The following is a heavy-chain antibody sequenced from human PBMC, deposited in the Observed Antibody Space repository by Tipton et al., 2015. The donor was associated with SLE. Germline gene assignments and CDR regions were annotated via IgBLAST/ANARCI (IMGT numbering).Heavy chain of an antibody. V-gene: IGHV4-34*01. Sequence: TLSLTCAVYGGSFSGYYWSWIRQPPGKGLEWIGEINHSGSTNYNPSLKSRVTISVDTSKNQLSLKLSSVTAADTAVYYCAKQSQLVRDFDYWGQGTLVTVSS. CDR1: GGSFSGYY. D-gene: IGHD6-13*01. CDR3: AKQSQLVRDFDY. J-gene: IGHJ4*02. CDR2: INHSGST.